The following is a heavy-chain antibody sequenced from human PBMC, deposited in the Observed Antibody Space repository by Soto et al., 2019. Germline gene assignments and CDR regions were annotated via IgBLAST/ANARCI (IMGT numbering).Heavy chain of an antibody. Sequence: QVQLQESGPGLVKPSQTLSLTCTVSGGSISSGDYYWSWIRQPPGKGLEWIGYIYYSGSTYYTPSLKSRVTISVDTSKNQFSLKLSSVTAADTAVYYCARDRGLTTVWFDPWGQGTLVTVSS. CDR3: ARDRGLTTVWFDP. V-gene: IGHV4-30-4*01. J-gene: IGHJ5*02. D-gene: IGHD4-4*01. CDR1: GGSISSGDYY. CDR2: IYYSGST.